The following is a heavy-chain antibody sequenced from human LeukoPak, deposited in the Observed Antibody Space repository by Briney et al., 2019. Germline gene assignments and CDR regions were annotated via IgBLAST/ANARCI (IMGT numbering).Heavy chain of an antibody. V-gene: IGHV4-39*01. Sequence: PSETLSLTCTVSGGFFSSNTYYWAWIRQPPGKGLERIGSIYYSGRTSYNPSFKSRVTMSVDTSKNQFSLRLSSVTAADTAVYYCARNGSSQHYDSSGYYDTVYYFDYWGQGTLVTVSS. CDR2: IYYSGRT. CDR3: ARNGSSQHYDSSGYYDTVYYFDY. D-gene: IGHD3-22*01. CDR1: GGFFSSNTYY. J-gene: IGHJ4*02.